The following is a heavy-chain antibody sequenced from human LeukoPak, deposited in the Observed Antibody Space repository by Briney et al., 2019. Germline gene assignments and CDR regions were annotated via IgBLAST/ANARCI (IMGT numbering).Heavy chain of an antibody. V-gene: IGHV1-2*02. CDR3: ARGFVWLEYYFDY. D-gene: IGHD5-24*01. CDR2: INPDNGVT. CDR1: GYTFTGYY. J-gene: IGHJ4*02. Sequence: ASVKVSCKASGYTFTGYYIHWVRQAPGQGLEWMGWINPDNGVTNYAQKFKGRVTITRDTSISTAYMELSRLRSDDTAVYHCARGFVWLEYYFDYWGQGTLVTVSS.